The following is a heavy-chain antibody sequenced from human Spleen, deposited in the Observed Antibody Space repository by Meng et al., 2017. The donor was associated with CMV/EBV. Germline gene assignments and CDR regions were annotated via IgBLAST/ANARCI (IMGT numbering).Heavy chain of an antibody. CDR3: ARARGNGDDSKYNWFDS. CDR2: IRQDGSES. CDR1: GFTFSNYW. J-gene: IGHJ5*01. V-gene: IGHV3-7*01. D-gene: IGHD2-21*02. Sequence: GESLKISCTASGFTFSNYWMSWLRQVPGKGLERVANIRQDGSESYYVGSMGGRFTITRDNAKRSLYLAMNSLRADDTAVYYCARARGNGDDSKYNWFDSWGQGTRVTVSS.